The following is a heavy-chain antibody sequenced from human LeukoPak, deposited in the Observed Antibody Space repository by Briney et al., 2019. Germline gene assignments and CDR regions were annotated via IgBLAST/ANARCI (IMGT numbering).Heavy chain of an antibody. Sequence: GGSLRLSCAASGFNFNSYSMNWVRQAPGKGLEWVSSISTTSSATSYADSVKGRFTISRDNAKNSLYLQMNSLRAEDTAVYYCARDRYMMVYWGQGTQVTVSS. CDR1: GFNFNSYS. D-gene: IGHD3-16*01. V-gene: IGHV3-21*01. J-gene: IGHJ4*02. CDR3: ARDRYMMVY. CDR2: ISTTSSAT.